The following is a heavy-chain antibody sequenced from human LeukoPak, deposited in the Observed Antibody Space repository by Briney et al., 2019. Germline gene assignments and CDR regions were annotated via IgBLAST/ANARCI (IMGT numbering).Heavy chain of an antibody. Sequence: GASVKVSCKASGYTFTGYYMHWVRQAPGQGLEWMGWINPNSGGTNHAQKFQGRVTMTRDTSISTAYMELSRLRSDDTAVYYCARIEGDYYGSGSEFDYWGQGTLVTVSS. CDR1: GYTFTGYY. CDR2: INPNSGGT. J-gene: IGHJ4*02. V-gene: IGHV1-2*02. D-gene: IGHD3-10*01. CDR3: ARIEGDYYGSGSEFDY.